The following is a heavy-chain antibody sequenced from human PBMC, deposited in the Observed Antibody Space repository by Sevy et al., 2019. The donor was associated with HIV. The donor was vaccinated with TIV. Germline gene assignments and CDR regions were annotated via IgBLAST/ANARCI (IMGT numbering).Heavy chain of an antibody. CDR3: ARGEKALDRPNYPPIYEYELDV. Sequence: ASVKVSCKASGGTFRQFPISWVRQAPGQGLEWMGGIIPIFATVKYAEKFHGRVTITAVESTSTGYLELSSLRTEDTAIYFCARGEKALDRPNYPPIYEYELDVWGQGTTVTVSS. CDR1: GGTFRQFP. V-gene: IGHV1-69*13. D-gene: IGHD5-12*01. CDR2: IIPIFATV. J-gene: IGHJ6*02.